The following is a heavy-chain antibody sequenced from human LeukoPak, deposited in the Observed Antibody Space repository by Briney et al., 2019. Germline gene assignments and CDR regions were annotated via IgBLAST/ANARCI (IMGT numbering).Heavy chain of an antibody. CDR3: ATETEYSSGWYAFDY. J-gene: IGHJ4*02. CDR1: GGTFSSYA. V-gene: IGHV1-24*01. D-gene: IGHD6-19*01. CDR2: FDPEDGET. Sequence: ASVKVSCKASGGTFSSYAISWVRQAPGKGLEWMGGFDPEDGETIYAQKFQGRVTMTEDTSTDTAYMELSSLRSEDTAVYYCATETEYSSGWYAFDYWGQGTLVTVSS.